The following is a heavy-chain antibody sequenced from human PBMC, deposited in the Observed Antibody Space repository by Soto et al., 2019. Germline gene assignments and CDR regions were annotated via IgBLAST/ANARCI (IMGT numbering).Heavy chain of an antibody. D-gene: IGHD3-10*01. CDR1: GGSISSGGYY. CDR2: IYYSGST. J-gene: IGHJ4*02. Sequence: QVQLQESGPGLVKPSQTLSLTCTVSGGSISSGGYYWNWIRQHPGKGLEWIGYIYYSGSTYYNPYLKSRXXIXLXXSKNQFSLKLSSVTAADTAVYYCARGLASGSYWDYWGQGTLVTVSS. V-gene: IGHV4-31*03. CDR3: ARGLASGSYWDY.